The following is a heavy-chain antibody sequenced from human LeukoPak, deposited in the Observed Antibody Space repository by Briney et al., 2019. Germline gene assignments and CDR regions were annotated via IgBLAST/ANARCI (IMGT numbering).Heavy chain of an antibody. Sequence: SEPLSLTCAVYGGFFSGYYWSWLRQPPGKGLEGSGEINHSGSTNYNPSLKSRVTISVDTSKNQFSLKLSSVTAADTAVYYWARGRGKKFSGSGNYYYYYGMDVWGKGTTVTVSS. D-gene: IGHD3-10*01. CDR2: INHSGST. CDR3: ARGRGKKFSGSGNYYYYYGMDV. J-gene: IGHJ6*04. V-gene: IGHV4-34*01. CDR1: GGFFSGYY.